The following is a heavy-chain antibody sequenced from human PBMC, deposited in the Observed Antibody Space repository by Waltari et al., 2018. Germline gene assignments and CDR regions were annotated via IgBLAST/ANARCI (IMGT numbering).Heavy chain of an antibody. J-gene: IGHJ4*02. Sequence: DVQLVESGGGLVHPGGSLRLSCAASGFSISTTHMGWVRQAPGTGLEWVSVIYSAGSPYYEDSVRGRFTISRDISKNTLHLHMNRLKIEDTAIYYCARARDEDTAMVYFDHWGQGTLVSVSS. D-gene: IGHD5-18*01. CDR2: IYSAGSP. CDR3: ARARDEDTAMVYFDH. CDR1: GFSISTTH. V-gene: IGHV3-66*02.